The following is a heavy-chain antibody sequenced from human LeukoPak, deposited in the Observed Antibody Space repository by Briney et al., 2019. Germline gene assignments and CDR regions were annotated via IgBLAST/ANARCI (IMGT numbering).Heavy chain of an antibody. CDR3: ARKEHSSSWYLPFDH. D-gene: IGHD6-13*01. CDR2: IWYDGNDK. CDR1: GFTFSSYG. J-gene: IGHJ4*02. Sequence: GGSLRLSCAASGFTFSSYGMRWVRQAPGKGLEWVALIWYDGNDKNYADSVEGLFTISRENSKNTLYLQKNRLRAEDTAVYYCARKEHSSSWYLPFDHWGQGTLVTVSS. V-gene: IGHV3-33*08.